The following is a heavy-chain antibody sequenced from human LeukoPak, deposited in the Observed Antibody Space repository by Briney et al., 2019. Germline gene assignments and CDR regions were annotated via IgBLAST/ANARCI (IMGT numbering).Heavy chain of an antibody. CDR3: ARDYKADY. D-gene: IGHD1-1*01. J-gene: IGHJ4*02. V-gene: IGHV3-23*01. Sequence: QAGGSLRLSCATSGFTFRTYAMTWVRQAPGKGLEWVSAMSASGDETKYADSVKGRFTISRDNSKNTLFLQTNRLRGDDTALYYCARDYKADYWGQGTLVTVSS. CDR2: MSASGDET. CDR1: GFTFRTYA.